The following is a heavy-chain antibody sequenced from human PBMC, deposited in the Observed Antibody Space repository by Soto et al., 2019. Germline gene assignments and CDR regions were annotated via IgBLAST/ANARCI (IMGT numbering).Heavy chain of an antibody. J-gene: IGHJ4*02. CDR1: GFPFRSYS. V-gene: IGHV3-21*01. Sequence: GGSLRLSCAASGFPFRSYSMNWVLQAPGKGLEWVSSIDYRSDIYYADSVKGRFTISRDNAKTSLYLQMNSLSAEDTAVYYCARQKTGGKGTLGTVPS. D-gene: IGHD1-1*01. CDR3: ARQKT. CDR2: IDYRSDI.